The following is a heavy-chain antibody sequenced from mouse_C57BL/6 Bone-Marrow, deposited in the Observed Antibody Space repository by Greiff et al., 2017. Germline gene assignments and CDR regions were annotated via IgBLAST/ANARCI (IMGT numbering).Heavy chain of an antibody. V-gene: IGHV1-55*01. J-gene: IGHJ4*01. D-gene: IGHD1-1*01. CDR1: GYTFTSYW. CDR3: ARRDYYGSSYAMDY. CDR2: IYPGSGST. Sequence: QVQLQQPGAELVKPGASVKMSCKASGYTFTSYWITWVKQRPGQGLEWIGDIYPGSGSTNYNEKLKSKATLTVDTSSSTAYMQLIILTSEDAAFYYCARRDYYGSSYAMDYWGQGTSVTVSS.